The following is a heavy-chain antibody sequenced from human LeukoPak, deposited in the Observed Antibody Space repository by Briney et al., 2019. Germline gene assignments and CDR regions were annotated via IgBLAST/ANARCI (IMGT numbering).Heavy chain of an antibody. V-gene: IGHV3-11*04. CDR3: ARTISRGYFDY. D-gene: IGHD3-3*01. J-gene: IGHJ4*02. CDR2: ISSSGTAI. CDR1: AFTFTDYH. Sequence: PGASLRLSCASSAFTFTDYHMSWIHQAPGPGLEWISYISSSGTAISYPESVKGRFTISRDNAKNSLYLQMNSLRAEDTAVYYCARTISRGYFDYWGQGTLVTVSS.